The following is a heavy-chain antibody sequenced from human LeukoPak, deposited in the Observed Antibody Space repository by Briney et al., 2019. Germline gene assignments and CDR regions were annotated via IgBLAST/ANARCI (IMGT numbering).Heavy chain of an antibody. Sequence: SSETLSLTCTVSGASISGSGYYWGWIRQPPGKGLEWIGNIYDSGSTYYNASLQSRVTISIDTSKNQFSLRLISVTAADTAVYYCARRTIDSGVDYWGQGTLVTVSS. CDR3: ARRTIDSGVDY. D-gene: IGHD1-26*01. J-gene: IGHJ4*02. CDR2: IYDSGST. V-gene: IGHV4-39*01. CDR1: GASISGSGYY.